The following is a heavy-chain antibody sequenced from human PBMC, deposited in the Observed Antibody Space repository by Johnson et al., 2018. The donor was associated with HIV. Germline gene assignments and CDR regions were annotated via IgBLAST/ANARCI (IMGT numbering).Heavy chain of an antibody. CDR3: ARGGGVVGNAFDI. J-gene: IGHJ3*02. CDR2: IRYDGSNK. V-gene: IGHV3-30*02. D-gene: IGHD1-26*01. CDR1: GFTFSSYA. Sequence: QVRLVESGGGLVQPGGSLRLSCAASGFTFSSYAMSWVRQAPGKGLEWVAVIRYDGSNKYYADSVKGRFTISRDNSKNTLYLQMGSLRAEDMAVCYCARGGGVVGNAFDIWGQGTMVTVSS.